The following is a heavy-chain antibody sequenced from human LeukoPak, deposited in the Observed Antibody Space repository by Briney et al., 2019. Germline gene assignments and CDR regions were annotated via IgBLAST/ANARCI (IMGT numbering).Heavy chain of an antibody. CDR2: IIPIFGTA. J-gene: IGHJ4*02. CDR3: ASYYYGSGSYYPLDY. CDR1: GGTFSSYA. V-gene: IGHV1-69*13. D-gene: IGHD3-10*01. Sequence: VASVKVSCKASGGTFSSYAISWVRQAPGQGLEWMGGIIPIFGTANYAQKFQGRVTITADESTSTAYMELSSLRSEDTAVYYCASYYYGSGSYYPLDYWGQGTRVTVSS.